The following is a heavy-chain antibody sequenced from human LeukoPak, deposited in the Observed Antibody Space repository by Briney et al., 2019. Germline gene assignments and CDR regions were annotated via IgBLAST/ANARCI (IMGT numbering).Heavy chain of an antibody. J-gene: IGHJ4*02. CDR2: IYTSGST. V-gene: IGHV4-4*07. CDR1: GGSISSYY. CDR3: ARVASGYDVYYFDY. D-gene: IGHD3-3*01. Sequence: PSETLSLTCTVSGGSISSYYWSWIRQPVGKGLEWIGRIYTSGSTNYNPSLKSRVTISVDTSKNQFSLKLSSVTAADTAVYYCARVASGYDVYYFDYWGQGTLVTVSS.